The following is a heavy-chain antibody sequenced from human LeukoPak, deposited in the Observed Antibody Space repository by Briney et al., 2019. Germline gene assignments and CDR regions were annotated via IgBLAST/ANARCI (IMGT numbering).Heavy chain of an antibody. D-gene: IGHD3-10*01. J-gene: IGHJ4*02. V-gene: IGHV4-34*01. CDR3: AGHALGSDPIDY. CDR2: INHSGST. CDR1: GGSFSGYY. Sequence: SETLSLTCAVYGGSFSGYYWSWIRQPPGKGLEWIGEINHSGSTNYNPSLKSRVTISVDTSKNQFSLKLSSVTAADTAVYYCAGHALGSDPIDYWGQGTLVTVSS.